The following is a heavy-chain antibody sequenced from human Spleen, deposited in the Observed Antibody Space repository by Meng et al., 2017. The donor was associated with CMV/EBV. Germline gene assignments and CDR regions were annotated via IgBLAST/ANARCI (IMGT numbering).Heavy chain of an antibody. CDR1: GFTFSSSA. D-gene: IGHD2-15*01. V-gene: IGHV1-58*01. Sequence: SVKVSCKASGFTFSSSAVQWVRQARGQRLEWIGWIVVGSSKTDFAQKFQERVTFTTDMSTSTAYMELSGLRSEDTAVYYCAADRLVFPAPSRIRGYRFPYGMGVWGQGTTVTVSS. CDR3: AADRLVFPAPSRIRGYRFPYGMGV. CDR2: IVVGSSKT. J-gene: IGHJ6*02.